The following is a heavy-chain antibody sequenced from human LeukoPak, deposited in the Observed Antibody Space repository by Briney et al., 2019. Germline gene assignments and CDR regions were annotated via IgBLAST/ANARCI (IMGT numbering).Heavy chain of an antibody. D-gene: IGHD3-22*01. Sequence: ASVKVSCKASGFTFTSSAVQWVRQARGQRLEWIGWIVVGSGNTNYAQKFQERVTITRDMSTSTAYMELSSLRSEDTAVYYCAAYLGGGGYYGSSGYPLHDYWGQGTLVTVSS. CDR1: GFTFTSSA. J-gene: IGHJ4*02. CDR3: AAYLGGGGYYGSSGYPLHDY. V-gene: IGHV1-58*01. CDR2: IVVGSGNT.